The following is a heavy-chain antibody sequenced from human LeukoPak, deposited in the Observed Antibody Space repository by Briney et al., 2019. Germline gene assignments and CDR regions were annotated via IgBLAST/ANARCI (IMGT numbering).Heavy chain of an antibody. CDR2: INNDGTAT. Sequence: QPGGSLRLSCAASGFTFSAYWMHWVRQVPGKGLVWVSRINNDGTATFFADSVKGRFTISRDNSQNTVSLQVNNLRTEDTALYYCAKTSLSDASGHYYYMDVWGKGTTVTVSS. CDR1: GFTFSAYW. V-gene: IGHV3-74*01. D-gene: IGHD3-3*01. J-gene: IGHJ6*03. CDR3: AKTSLSDASGHYYYMDV.